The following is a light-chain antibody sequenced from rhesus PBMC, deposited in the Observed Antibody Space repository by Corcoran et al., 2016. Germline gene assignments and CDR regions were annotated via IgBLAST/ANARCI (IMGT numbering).Light chain of an antibody. Sequence: DIVMTQTPLSLSVTPGEPASISCRSSQSLLHSNGHTYLYWYLQKPGQSPQLLISLVSNLASGVPERFRGIGSGTDFTLKISRVEAEDVGVYYCMQVIQLPYSFGQGTKVEIK. J-gene: IGKJ2*01. V-gene: IGKV2-91*01. CDR2: LVS. CDR3: MQVIQLPYS. CDR1: QSLLHSNGHTY.